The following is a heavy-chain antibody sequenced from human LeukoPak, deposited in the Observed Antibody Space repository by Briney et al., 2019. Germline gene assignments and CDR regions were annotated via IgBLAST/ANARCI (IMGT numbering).Heavy chain of an antibody. D-gene: IGHD3-10*01. CDR3: ARDSNDYYGSGSYYSFDY. V-gene: IGHV3-20*04. J-gene: IGHJ4*02. Sequence: GGSLRLSCAASGFTFDEYGMSWVRQAPGKGLEWVSGINWNGGSTGYADSVKGRFTISRDNAKNSLYLQMNSLRAEDTAVYYCARDSNDYYGSGSYYSFDYWGQGTLVTVSS. CDR1: GFTFDEYG. CDR2: INWNGGST.